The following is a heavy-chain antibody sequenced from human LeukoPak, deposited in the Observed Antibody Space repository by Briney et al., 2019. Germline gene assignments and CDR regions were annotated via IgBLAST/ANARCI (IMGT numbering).Heavy chain of an antibody. V-gene: IGHV1-69*13. Sequence: EASVKVSCKASGGTFSSYAISWVRQAPGQGLEWMGGIIPIFGTANYAQKFQGRVTITADESTSTAYMELSSLRSEDTAVYYCARGSEQWELLWYWGQGTLVTVSS. CDR1: GGTFSSYA. CDR3: ARGSEQWELLWY. D-gene: IGHD1-26*01. CDR2: IIPIFGTA. J-gene: IGHJ4*02.